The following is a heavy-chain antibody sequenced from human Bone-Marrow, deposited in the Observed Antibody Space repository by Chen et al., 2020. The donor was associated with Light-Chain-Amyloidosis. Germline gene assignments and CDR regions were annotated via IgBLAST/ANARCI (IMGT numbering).Heavy chain of an antibody. V-gene: IGHV3-33*01. D-gene: IGHD2-2*01. J-gene: IGHJ4*02. CDR3: ARGSPADY. Sequence: QVQLVESGGGVVQPGRSLRLSCAASGFTFSSYGMHWVRQAPGKGLEWVAVIWYDGSNKYYADSGKGRFTSSRDNSKNTLYLQMNSLRAEDTAVYYCARGSPADYWGQGTLVTVSS. CDR2: IWYDGSNK. CDR1: GFTFSSYG.